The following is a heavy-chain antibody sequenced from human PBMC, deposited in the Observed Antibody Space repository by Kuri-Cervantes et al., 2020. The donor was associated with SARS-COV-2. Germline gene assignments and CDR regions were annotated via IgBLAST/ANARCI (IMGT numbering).Heavy chain of an antibody. CDR2: ISSSSSYT. Sequence: GGSLRLSCAASGFTFSSYSMNWVRQAPGKGLEWVSSISSSSSYTYYADSVKGRFTISRDNAKNSLYLQMNSLRAEDTAVYYCARVTTVTEGYWGQGTLVTVSS. V-gene: IGHV3-21*01. D-gene: IGHD4-11*01. CDR1: GFTFSSYS. J-gene: IGHJ4*02. CDR3: ARVTTVTEGY.